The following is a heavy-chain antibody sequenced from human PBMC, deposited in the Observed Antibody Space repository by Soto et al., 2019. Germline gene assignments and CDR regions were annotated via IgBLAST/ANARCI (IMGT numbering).Heavy chain of an antibody. Sequence: QVQLVQSGGEVKKPGASVKVSCKASGYTFTTSGVSWVRQAPGQGLEWMGWVSGYNGNTKYEEKFHARVTMTTDASTSTAYLELRSLPTDDTAVYYCARAGELPYYYYGMDVWGQGTTVIVSS. CDR1: GYTFTTSG. V-gene: IGHV1-18*01. D-gene: IGHD1-7*01. CDR3: ARAGELPYYYYGMDV. J-gene: IGHJ6*02. CDR2: VSGYNGNT.